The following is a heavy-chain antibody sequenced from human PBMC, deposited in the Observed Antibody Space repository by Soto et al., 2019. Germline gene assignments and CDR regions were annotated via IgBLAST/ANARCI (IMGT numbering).Heavy chain of an antibody. J-gene: IGHJ6*02. CDR3: ARAGCDGGSCYTLEGLRYGMDV. CDR2: ISYDGNNK. V-gene: IGHV3-30-3*01. CDR1: GFTFSSYA. D-gene: IGHD2-15*01. Sequence: QVQLVESGGGVVQPGRSLRLSCAASGFTFSSYAMYWIRQAPGKGLEWMTVISYDGNNKYYADSVKGRFTISRDNSKNTLYLQMNSLRAEDTAVYYCARAGCDGGSCYTLEGLRYGMDVWGQGTTVTVSS.